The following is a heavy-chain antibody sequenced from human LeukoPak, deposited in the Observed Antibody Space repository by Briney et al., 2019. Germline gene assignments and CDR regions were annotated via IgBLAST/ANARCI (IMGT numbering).Heavy chain of an antibody. Sequence: SETLSLTCTVSGGSISSSSYYWGWIRQPPGKGLEWIGSIYYSGSTYYNPSLKSRVTISVDTSKNQFSLKLSSVTAADTAVYYCARDSALYYYGSGSHLDYWGQGTLVTVSS. CDR2: IYYSGST. CDR1: GGSISSSSYY. CDR3: ARDSALYYYGSGSHLDY. V-gene: IGHV4-39*02. J-gene: IGHJ4*02. D-gene: IGHD3-10*01.